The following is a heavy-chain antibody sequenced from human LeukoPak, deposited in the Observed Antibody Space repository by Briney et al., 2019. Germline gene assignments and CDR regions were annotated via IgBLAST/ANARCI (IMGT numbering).Heavy chain of an antibody. J-gene: IGHJ4*02. V-gene: IGHV1-46*01. D-gene: IGHD2-2*01. CDR3: ARDQGYCSSTSCGGYFDY. Sequence: GASVKVSCKASGYTFTSYYMHWLRQAPGQGLEWMGIINPSDGSTSYAQKFQGRVTMTRDTSTSTVYMELSSLRSEDTGVYYCARDQGYCSSTSCGGYFDYWGQGTLVTVSS. CDR2: INPSDGST. CDR1: GYTFTSYY.